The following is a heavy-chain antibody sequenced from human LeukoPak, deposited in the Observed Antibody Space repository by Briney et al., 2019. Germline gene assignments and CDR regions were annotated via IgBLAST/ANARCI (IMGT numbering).Heavy chain of an antibody. CDR3: ARDYLEYGDYGHGT. CDR1: GGTFSSYA. V-gene: IGHV1-69*06. CDR2: IIPIIGTA. D-gene: IGHD4-17*01. J-gene: IGHJ5*02. Sequence: VASVKVSCKASGGTFSSYAISWVRQAPGQWLEWMGGIIPIIGTANNAQKFQGRVTITADTSTSTAYMELSSLRSEDTAVYYCARDYLEYGDYGHGTWGQGTLVTVSS.